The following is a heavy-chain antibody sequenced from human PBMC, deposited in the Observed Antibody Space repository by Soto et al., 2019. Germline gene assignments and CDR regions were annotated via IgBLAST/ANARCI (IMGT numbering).Heavy chain of an antibody. J-gene: IGHJ5*02. V-gene: IGHV2-70*01. CDR2: IDWDDDK. Sequence: SGPTLVNPTQTLTLTCTFSGFSLSTSGVGVGWIRQPPGKALEWLALIDWDDDKYYSTSLKTRLTISKDTSKNQVVLTMTNMDPVDTATYYCARMMGGWRISPVLRPAHGPFDPWGQGTLVTVSS. D-gene: IGHD2-15*01. CDR3: ARMMGGWRISPVLRPAHGPFDP. CDR1: GFSLSTSGVG.